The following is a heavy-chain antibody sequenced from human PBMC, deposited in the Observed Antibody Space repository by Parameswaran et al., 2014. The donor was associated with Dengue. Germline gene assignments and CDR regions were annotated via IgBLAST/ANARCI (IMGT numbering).Heavy chain of an antibody. D-gene: IGHD3-9*01. CDR2: IFYTGST. Sequence: VRQMPGKGLEWIGSIFYTGSTYSHPSLESRVTISIDTSKNQFSLRLTSVTTADTAVYYCARRRTGYRPFDYWGPGALVTVSS. V-gene: IGHV4-39*01. J-gene: IGHJ4*02. CDR3: ARRRTGYRPFDY.